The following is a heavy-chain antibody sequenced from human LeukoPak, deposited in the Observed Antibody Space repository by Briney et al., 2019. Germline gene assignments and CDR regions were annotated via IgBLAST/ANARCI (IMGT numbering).Heavy chain of an antibody. J-gene: IGHJ4*02. CDR2: AYPADSDT. V-gene: IGHV5-51*01. D-gene: IGHD3-10*01. Sequence: GESLKISCKGSGYSFTSYWIAWVRQMPGKGLEWMGIAYPADSDTTYSPSFQGQATISAGRSISTAYLQWSSLKASDTAMYYCARRRTGLSFDYWGQGTLVTVSS. CDR1: GYSFTSYW. CDR3: ARRRTGLSFDY.